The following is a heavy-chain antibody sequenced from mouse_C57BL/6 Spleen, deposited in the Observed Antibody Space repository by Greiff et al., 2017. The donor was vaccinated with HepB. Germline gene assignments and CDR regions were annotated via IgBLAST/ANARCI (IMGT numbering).Heavy chain of an antibody. CDR1: GYAFSSYW. D-gene: IGHD2-2*01. V-gene: IGHV1-80*01. Sequence: VQLQQSGAELVKPGASVKISCKASGYAFSSYWMNWVKQRPGKGLEWIGQIYPGDGDTNYNGKFKGKATLTADKSSSTAYMQLSSLTSEDSAVYFCARGDGDDGYFDYWGQGTTLTVSS. J-gene: IGHJ2*01. CDR2: IYPGDGDT. CDR3: ARGDGDDGYFDY.